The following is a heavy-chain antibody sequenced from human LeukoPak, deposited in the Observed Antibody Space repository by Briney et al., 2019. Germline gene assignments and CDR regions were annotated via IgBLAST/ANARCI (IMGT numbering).Heavy chain of an antibody. Sequence: QPGGSLRLPCAASGFSFSTCAMNWVRQAPGKGLEWVSTISGGGDGTLYADSVKGRFTISRDNSKNTLFLQMNSLRAEDTAVYYCAKRTRGYSYGTLDYWGQGTLVTVSS. J-gene: IGHJ4*02. CDR3: AKRTRGYSYGTLDY. CDR2: ISGGGDGT. D-gene: IGHD5-18*01. V-gene: IGHV3-23*01. CDR1: GFSFSTCA.